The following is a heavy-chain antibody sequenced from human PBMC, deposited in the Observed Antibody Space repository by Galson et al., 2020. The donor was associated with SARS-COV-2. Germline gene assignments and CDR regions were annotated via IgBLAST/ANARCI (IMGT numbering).Heavy chain of an antibody. CDR1: GFTVSTNY. CDR3: ARPYGGFYYGLDV. D-gene: IGHD5-12*01. V-gene: IGHV3-66*04. Sequence: GGSLRLSCAASGFTVSTNYMSWVRQAPGKGLEWVSIIYAGGDTIFADSVKARFTVSRDNFKNTVYLQMNSLRAEDTAVYYCARPYGGFYYGLDVWGQGTTVTVSS. J-gene: IGHJ6*02. CDR2: IYAGGDT.